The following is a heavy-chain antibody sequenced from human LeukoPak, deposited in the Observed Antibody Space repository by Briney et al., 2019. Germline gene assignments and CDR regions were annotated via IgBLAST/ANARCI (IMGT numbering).Heavy chain of an antibody. CDR3: AKAGNRGYDY. CDR2: IRFDGTIK. CDR1: GFTFSSYG. D-gene: IGHD1-1*01. J-gene: IGHJ4*02. V-gene: IGHV3-30*02. Sequence: GGSLRLSCAASGFTFSSYGMHWVRQAPGKGLEWVAFIRFDGTIKHYADSVKGRFTISRDNSKNTLYLQMDSLRAEDTAVYYCAKAGNRGYDYWGQGTLVTVPS.